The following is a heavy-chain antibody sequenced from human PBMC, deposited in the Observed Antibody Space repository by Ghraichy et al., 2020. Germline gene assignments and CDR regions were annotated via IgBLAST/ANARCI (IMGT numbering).Heavy chain of an antibody. D-gene: IGHD3-3*01. Sequence: GGSLRLSCAASGFMFSNYEMNWVRQAPGRGLEWVSYISSSGNTIYYADSVKGRFTISRDNAKNSLCLQMNSLRAEDTAVYYCARGPTRDRCAYYDWFDPWGQGTLVTVSS. CDR3: ARGPTRDRCAYYDWFDP. CDR2: ISSSGNTI. J-gene: IGHJ5*02. V-gene: IGHV3-48*03. CDR1: GFMFSNYE.